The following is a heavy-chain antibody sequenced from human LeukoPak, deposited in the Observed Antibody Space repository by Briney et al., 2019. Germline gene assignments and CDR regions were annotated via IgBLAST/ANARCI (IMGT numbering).Heavy chain of an antibody. Sequence: GRSLRLSCAASGFIFSTYGMHWVRQAPGKGLEWVAVIWFDGSNKYYADSVKGRFTISRDNSKNTLYLQMSSLRAEDTALYYCATETRSGWFIDFWGRGTLVTVSS. V-gene: IGHV3-33*01. J-gene: IGHJ4*02. D-gene: IGHD6-19*01. CDR2: IWFDGSNK. CDR1: GFIFSTYG. CDR3: ATETRSGWFIDF.